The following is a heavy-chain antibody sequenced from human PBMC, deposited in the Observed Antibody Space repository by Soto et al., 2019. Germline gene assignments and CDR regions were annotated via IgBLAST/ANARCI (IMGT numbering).Heavy chain of an antibody. J-gene: IGHJ3*01. D-gene: IGHD3-9*01. V-gene: IGHV4-39*01. CDR2: IYYNGNT. CDR3: ASSWLTTGLDSFDV. CDR1: GGSSSSSNDY. Sequence: SEALSVTCTEPGGSSSSSNDYWGWIRQPPGKGLEWIGNIYYNGNTYYNPPLKSRVTISVDTSKNQFSLKLSSVTAAETAIDYCASSWLTTGLDSFDVWGQVTMVTVS.